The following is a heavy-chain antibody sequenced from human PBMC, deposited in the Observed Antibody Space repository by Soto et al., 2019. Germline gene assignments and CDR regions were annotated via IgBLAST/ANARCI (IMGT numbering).Heavy chain of an antibody. CDR3: ARDDTYYYGSGSLRGPAYYCYGMDV. D-gene: IGHD3-10*01. CDR2: VYYRRST. V-gene: IGHV4-31*03. J-gene: IGHJ6*02. Sequence: QVQLQESGPGLVKPSQTLSLTCTVSGGSISSGGHYWSWIRQHPGKALAWIGYVYYRRSTYYNPALNSRVTISVDTSKNQFSLKPSAVTAADTAVYFCARDDTYYYGSGSLRGPAYYCYGMDVWGQGTTVTVSS. CDR1: GGSISSGGHY.